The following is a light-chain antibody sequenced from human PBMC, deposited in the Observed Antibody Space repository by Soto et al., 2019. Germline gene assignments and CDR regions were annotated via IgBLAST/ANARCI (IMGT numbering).Light chain of an antibody. Sequence: DIQITNSPSTLSGSLGDRVIITCRASQTISSWLAWYQQKPGKAPKLLIYKASTLKSGVPARFSGSGSGTEFTLTISSLQPDDFATYYCQHYNSYSLAFGQGTKVDIK. CDR3: QHYNSYSLA. J-gene: IGKJ1*01. V-gene: IGKV1-5*03. CDR2: KAS. CDR1: QTISSW.